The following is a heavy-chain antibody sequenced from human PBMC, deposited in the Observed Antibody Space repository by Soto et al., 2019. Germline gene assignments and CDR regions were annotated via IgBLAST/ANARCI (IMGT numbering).Heavy chain of an antibody. J-gene: IGHJ5*02. V-gene: IGHV4-39*01. Sequence: SETLSLTCTVSGGSISSSSYYWGWIRQPPGKGLEWIGSIYYSGSTYYNPSLKSRVTISVDTSKNQFSLKLSSVTAADTAVYYCARHFWNYGRGWFDPWGQGTLVTVSS. D-gene: IGHD1-7*01. CDR1: GGSISSSSYY. CDR3: ARHFWNYGRGWFDP. CDR2: IYYSGST.